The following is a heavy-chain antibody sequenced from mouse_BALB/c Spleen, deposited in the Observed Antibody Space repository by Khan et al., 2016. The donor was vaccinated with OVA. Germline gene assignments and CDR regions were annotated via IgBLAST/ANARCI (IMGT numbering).Heavy chain of an antibody. D-gene: IGHD4-1*01. CDR2: IYPGNTDT. J-gene: IGHJ3*01. Sequence: VQLKESGTVLARPGASVKMSCKVSGYTFTSYWMHWVKQRPGQGLEWIGDIYPGNTDTNYNQKFKGKAKLTAVTSTSTAYMELYSLTNEDSAVYYCTRRNWDVAWFAYLGQGTLVTVSA. CDR3: TRRNWDVAWFAY. V-gene: IGHV1-5*01. CDR1: GYTFTSYW.